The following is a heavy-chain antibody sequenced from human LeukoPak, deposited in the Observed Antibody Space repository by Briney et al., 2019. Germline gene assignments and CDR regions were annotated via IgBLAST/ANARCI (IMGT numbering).Heavy chain of an antibody. J-gene: IGHJ6*03. V-gene: IGHV4-61*08. CDR2: IYESRYYSGST. D-gene: IGHD4-11*01. Sequence: SETLSLTCTVSGGSISSGAYYWSWIRQPPGKGLEWIGSIYESRYYSGSTNYNPSLKSRVTISVDTSKNQFSLKLSSVTAADTAVYYCARGLYSNYYYYYYYYMDVWGKGTTVTVSS. CDR1: GGSISSGAYY. CDR3: ARGLYSNYYYYYYYYMDV.